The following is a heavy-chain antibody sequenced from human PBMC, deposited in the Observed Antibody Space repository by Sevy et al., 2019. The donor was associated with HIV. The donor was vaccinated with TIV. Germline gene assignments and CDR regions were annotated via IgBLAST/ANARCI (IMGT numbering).Heavy chain of an antibody. CDR2: IGYDGSNK. J-gene: IGHJ4*02. Sequence: GGSLRLSCAASGFTPSTYGMHWVRQAPGKGLEWVAVIGYDGSNKNYADSVKGRFTISRENSKNTLFLQMDSLRAEDTAVYYCARDPRMYGDYLLAYFDSWGQGTLVTVSS. V-gene: IGHV3-33*01. CDR3: ARDPRMYGDYLLAYFDS. CDR1: GFTPSTYG. D-gene: IGHD2-8*01.